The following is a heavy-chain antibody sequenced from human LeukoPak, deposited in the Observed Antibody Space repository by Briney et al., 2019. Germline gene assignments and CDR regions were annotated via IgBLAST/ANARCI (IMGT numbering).Heavy chain of an antibody. CDR1: GGTFSSYA. Sequence: GASVKVSCKASGGTFSSYAISWVRQAPGQGLEWMGRIIPIFGVANYAQKFQGRVTITADKSTSTAYMELSSLRSEDTAAYYCARDYGDYRRYGMDVWGQGTTVTVSS. D-gene: IGHD4-17*01. J-gene: IGHJ6*02. CDR2: IIPIFGVA. CDR3: ARDYGDYRRYGMDV. V-gene: IGHV1-69*04.